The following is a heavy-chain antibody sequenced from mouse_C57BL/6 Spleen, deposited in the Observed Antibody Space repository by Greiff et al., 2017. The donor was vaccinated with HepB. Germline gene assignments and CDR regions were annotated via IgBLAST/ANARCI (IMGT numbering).Heavy chain of an antibody. D-gene: IGHD1-1*01. CDR3: ARPTVVATDWYFDV. V-gene: IGHV5-17*01. CDR2: ISSGSSTI. J-gene: IGHJ1*03. CDR1: GFTFSDYG. Sequence: EVKLMASGGGLVKPGGSLKLSCAASGFTFSDYGMHWVRQAPEKGLEWVAYISSGSSTISYADTMKGRITISRDNAKNTLFLQMTSLWSEDTAMYYCARPTVVATDWYFDVWGTVTTVTVSS.